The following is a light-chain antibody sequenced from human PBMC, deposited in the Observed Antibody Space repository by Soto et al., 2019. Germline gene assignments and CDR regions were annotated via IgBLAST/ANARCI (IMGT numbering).Light chain of an antibody. Sequence: DIQMTQSPSSLSASVGGRVTITCRASQTIGTYLNWYQQKPGKAPNLLIFAASRLQSGVPSRFSCKGSGTNFTLTISRLQPEDFATYYCQQGYRTPVPFRQGTRLEIK. J-gene: IGKJ5*01. CDR2: AAS. CDR1: QTIGTY. V-gene: IGKV1-39*01. CDR3: QQGYRTPVP.